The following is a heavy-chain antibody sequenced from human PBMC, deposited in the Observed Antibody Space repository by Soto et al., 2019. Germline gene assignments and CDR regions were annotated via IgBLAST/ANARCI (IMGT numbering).Heavy chain of an antibody. CDR3: AKGWRRWVDTSGLND. D-gene: IGHD1-1*01. CDR1: GFTFRDYA. J-gene: IGHJ4*02. CDR2: VWYDGRKT. Sequence: EQLVESGGGVVQPGRSLRLSCAASGFTFRDYAIHWVRQAPGKGLEWVAVVWYDGRKTYYADSVKGRFTISRDNSENTVPLEMASLRAEDTAVYYCAKGWRRWVDTSGLNDWGQGAMVVVSP. V-gene: IGHV3-33*06.